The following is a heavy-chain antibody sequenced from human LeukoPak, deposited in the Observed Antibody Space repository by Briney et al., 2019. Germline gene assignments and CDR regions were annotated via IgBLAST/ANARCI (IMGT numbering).Heavy chain of an antibody. J-gene: IGHJ3*02. Sequence: ASVKVSCKASGYTFTSYGISWVRQAPGQGLEWMGWISAYNGNTNYAQKLQGRVTMTTDTSTSTAYMELRSLRSDDTAVYYCARDTAPNYDFWSGSDAFDIWGQGTMVTVPS. V-gene: IGHV1-18*01. D-gene: IGHD3-3*01. CDR2: ISAYNGNT. CDR1: GYTFTSYG. CDR3: ARDTAPNYDFWSGSDAFDI.